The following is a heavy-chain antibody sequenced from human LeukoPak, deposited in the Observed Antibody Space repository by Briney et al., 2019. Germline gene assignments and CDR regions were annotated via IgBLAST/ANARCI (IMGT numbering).Heavy chain of an antibody. V-gene: IGHV4-4*02. Sequence: SETLSLTCAVSVGSISSGNWWSWVRQSPGKGLEWIGEIYHNGTRNYNPSLKSRVTISADTFKNHFSLKLTSVTAADTAVYYCATAPILRGEGGEHYKYGMDVWGQGTTVIVSS. J-gene: IGHJ6*02. CDR3: ATAPILRGEGGEHYKYGMDV. CDR1: VGSISSGNW. CDR2: IYHNGTR. D-gene: IGHD2-2*02.